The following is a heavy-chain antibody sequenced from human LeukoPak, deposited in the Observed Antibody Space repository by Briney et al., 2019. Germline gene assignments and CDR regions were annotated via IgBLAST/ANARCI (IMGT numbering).Heavy chain of an antibody. CDR1: GGSISSGSYY. D-gene: IGHD6-13*01. V-gene: IGHV4-61*02. J-gene: IGHJ4*02. CDR2: IYTSGST. Sequence: SETLSLTCTVSGGSISSGSYYWSWIRQPAGKGLEWIGRIYTSGSTNYNPSLKSRVTISVDTSKNQFSLKLSSVTAADTAVYYCARENLPSKGHSSSSGDYWGQGTLVTVSS. CDR3: ARENLPSKGHSSSSGDY.